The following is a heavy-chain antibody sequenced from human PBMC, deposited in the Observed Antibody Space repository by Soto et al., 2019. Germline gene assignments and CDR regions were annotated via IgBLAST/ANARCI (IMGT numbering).Heavy chain of an antibody. D-gene: IGHD2-15*01. J-gene: IGHJ4*02. CDR1: GFTFSSYG. CDR2: INSDGSSK. Sequence: GGSLRLSCAASGFTFSSYGMHWVRQAPGKGLVWVSRINSDGSSKNYAGSVKGRFTISRDNAKNTLYLQMNSLRAEDTAVYYCVRTSLVVAAATREDYWGQGTLVTVSS. CDR3: VRTSLVVAAATREDY. V-gene: IGHV3-74*01.